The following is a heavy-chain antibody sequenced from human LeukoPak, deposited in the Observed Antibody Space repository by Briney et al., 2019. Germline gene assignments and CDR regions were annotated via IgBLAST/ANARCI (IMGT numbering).Heavy chain of an antibody. D-gene: IGHD1-14*01. CDR3: AKGYTYMDV. Sequence: GGSLRLSCAASGFTFSSYAMSWVRQAPGKGLEWVSSISSSSSYIYYADSVKGRFTISRDNSKNTLYLQMNSLRAEDTAVYYCAKGYTYMDVWGKGTTVTISS. V-gene: IGHV3-21*01. CDR2: ISSSSSYI. J-gene: IGHJ6*03. CDR1: GFTFSSYA.